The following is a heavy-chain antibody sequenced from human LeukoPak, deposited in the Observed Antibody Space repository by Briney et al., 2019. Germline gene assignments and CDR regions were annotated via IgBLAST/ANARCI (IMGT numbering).Heavy chain of an antibody. D-gene: IGHD3-22*01. V-gene: IGHV3-33*01. Sequence: PGRSLRLSCAASGFTFSSYGMHWVRQAPGKGLEWVAVIWYDGSNKYYADSVKGRFTISRDNSKNTLYLQMNSLRAEDTAVYYCARDNRYYDSSGYPANHFDYWGQGTLVTVSS. J-gene: IGHJ4*02. CDR3: ARDNRYYDSSGYPANHFDY. CDR2: IWYDGSNK. CDR1: GFTFSSYG.